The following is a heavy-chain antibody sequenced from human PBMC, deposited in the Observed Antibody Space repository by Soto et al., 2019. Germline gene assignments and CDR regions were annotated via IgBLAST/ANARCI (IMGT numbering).Heavy chain of an antibody. CDR1: GDSISSGRYH. CDR2: IHYTGNT. D-gene: IGHD3-3*01. CDR3: ARADGFGVVTPFIDY. V-gene: IGHV4-39*01. Sequence: QLQLQESGPGLVKPSETLSLICTVSGDSISSGRYHWGWIRQPPGKGLEFIATIHYTGNTHYNPSLRSRVTIFVDTSKRLFSLRLSSVTAADTAVYYCARADGFGVVTPFIDYWGQGTLVTVSP. J-gene: IGHJ4*02.